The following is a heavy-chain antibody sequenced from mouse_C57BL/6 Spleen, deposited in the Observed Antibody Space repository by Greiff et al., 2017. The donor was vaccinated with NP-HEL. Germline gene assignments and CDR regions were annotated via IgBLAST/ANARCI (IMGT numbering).Heavy chain of an antibody. V-gene: IGHV1-15*01. CDR2: IDPETGGT. CDR3: TRHDCDRGGYDMDY. J-gene: IGHJ2*01. D-gene: IGHD2-14*01. Sequence: VKLMESGAELVRPGASVTLSCKASGYTLTDYEMHWVKQTPVHGLEWIGAIDPETGGTAYNQKFKGKAIMTADKSSSTVYMKLRSLTSEDSAVYYCTRHDCDRGGYDMDYWGQGTTLTVSS. CDR1: GYTLTDYE.